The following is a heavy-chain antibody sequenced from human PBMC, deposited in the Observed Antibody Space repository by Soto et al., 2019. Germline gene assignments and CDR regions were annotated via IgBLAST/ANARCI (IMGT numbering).Heavy chain of an antibody. CDR1: GYTFTSYD. V-gene: IGHV1-8*01. D-gene: IGHD1-1*01. CDR3: AREMTTRGRDV. CDR2: MNPNSGNT. Sequence: QVQLVQSGAEVKKPGASVKVSCKASGYTFTSYDINWVRQATGQGLEWMGWMNPNSGNTGYAQKFQCRGTMTKNTSITTPYMYLSGRRYEDTAVYYFAREMTTRGRDVWGQGTTVTGSS. J-gene: IGHJ6*02.